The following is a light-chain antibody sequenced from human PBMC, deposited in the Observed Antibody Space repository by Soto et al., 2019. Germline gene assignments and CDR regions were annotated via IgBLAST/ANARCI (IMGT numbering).Light chain of an antibody. J-gene: IGLJ2*01. Sequence: QSALTQPASVSGSPGQSITISCTGTSSDVATFNSVSWYQQHPGKAPKLLIYEVSNRPSGVSYRFSGSKSGNTASLTISGLQAEDEADYYCSSYTSSYTVVFGGGTKVTVL. V-gene: IGLV2-14*01. CDR2: EVS. CDR1: SSDVATFNS. CDR3: SSYTSSYTVV.